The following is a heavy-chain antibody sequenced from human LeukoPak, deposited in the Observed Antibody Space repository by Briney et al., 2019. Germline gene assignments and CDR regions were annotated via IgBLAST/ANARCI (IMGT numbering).Heavy chain of an antibody. D-gene: IGHD1-26*01. J-gene: IGHJ5*02. V-gene: IGHV4-39*07. CDR3: AKNGQSGFSFDP. CDR1: GGSMTSRNSY. CDR2: SSDSGGT. Sequence: SETLSLTCTVSGGSMTSRNSYWSWIRQSPGKGLEWIGESSDSGGTKFNPSLRSRVTISADTSKNQFSLKLSSVTAADTAVYHCAKNGQSGFSFDPWGQGTLVTVSS.